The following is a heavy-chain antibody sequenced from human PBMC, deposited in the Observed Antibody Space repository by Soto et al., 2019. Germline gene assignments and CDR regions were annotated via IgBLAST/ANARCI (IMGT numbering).Heavy chain of an antibody. J-gene: IGHJ4*02. V-gene: IGHV3-53*05. CDR1: GFTVSSNY. D-gene: IGHD2-15*01. Sequence: GGSLRLSCAASGFTVSSNYMSWVRQAPGKGLEWVSVIYSGGSTYYADSVKGRFTISRDNSKNTLYLQMNSLRAEDTAVYYCAKAKGAATIPGYWGQGTLVTVSS. CDR2: IYSGGST. CDR3: AKAKGAATIPGY.